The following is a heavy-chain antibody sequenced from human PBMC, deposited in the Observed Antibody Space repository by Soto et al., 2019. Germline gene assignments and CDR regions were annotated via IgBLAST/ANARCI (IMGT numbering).Heavy chain of an antibody. CDR2: INPNGGGT. D-gene: IGHD6-19*01. J-gene: IGHJ6*02. CDR3: ARVVAVAGYYYYGMDV. V-gene: IGHV1-2*02. Sequence: QVQLVQSGAEVTKPGASVKVSCKTSEYTFTGYYLHWVRQVPGQGLEWMGWINPNGGGTIYAQKFQGRVTITADKSTSTAYMELSSLRSEDTAVYYCARVVAVAGYYYYGMDVWGQGTTVTVSS. CDR1: EYTFTGYY.